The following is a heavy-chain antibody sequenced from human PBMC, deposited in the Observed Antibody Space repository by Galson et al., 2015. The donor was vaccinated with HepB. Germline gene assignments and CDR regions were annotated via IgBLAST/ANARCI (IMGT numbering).Heavy chain of an antibody. CDR2: INPSGGST. CDR1: GYTFTSYY. J-gene: IGHJ4*02. CDR3: ARDSSRIAVAFSY. Sequence: QSGAEVKKPGESLKVSCKASGYTFTSYYMHWVRQAPGQGLEWMGIINPSGGSTSYAQKFQGRVTMTRDTSTSTVYMELSSLRSEDTAVYYCARDSSRIAVAFSYWGQGTLVTVSS. V-gene: IGHV1-46*01. D-gene: IGHD6-19*01.